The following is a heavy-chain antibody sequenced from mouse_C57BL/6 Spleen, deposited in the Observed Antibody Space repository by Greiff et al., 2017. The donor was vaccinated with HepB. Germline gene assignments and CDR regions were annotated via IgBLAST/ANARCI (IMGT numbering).Heavy chain of an antibody. CDR1: GFTFTDYY. CDR2: IRNKANGYTR. CDR3: ASLYDVYYPFYAMDD. Sequence: EVQVVESGGGLVQPGGSLSLSCAASGFTFTDYYMRWVRQPPGKALEWLGFIRNKANGYTREYSASVKGRFTISRDNYQSILYLQMNDLRAEDSASYYCASLYDVYYPFYAMDDWGQGTSVTVSS. D-gene: IGHD2-3*01. V-gene: IGHV7-3*01. J-gene: IGHJ4*01.